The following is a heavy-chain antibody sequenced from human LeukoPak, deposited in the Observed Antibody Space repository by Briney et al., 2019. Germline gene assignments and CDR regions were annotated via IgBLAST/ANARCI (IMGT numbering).Heavy chain of an antibody. D-gene: IGHD3-9*01. CDR3: ARELYYDILTGYYYYFDY. CDR2: ISGSGTI. J-gene: IGHJ4*02. Sequence: GGSLRLSCAASGFTFSDYYMSWIRQAPGKGLEWVSYISGSGTIYYADSVKGRFTISRDNAKNSLDLQMNSLTVEDTAVYYCARELYYDILTGYYYYFDYWGQGTLVTVSS. CDR1: GFTFSDYY. V-gene: IGHV3-11*04.